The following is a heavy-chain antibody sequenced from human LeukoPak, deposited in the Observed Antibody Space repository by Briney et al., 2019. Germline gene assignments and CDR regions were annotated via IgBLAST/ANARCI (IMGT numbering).Heavy chain of an antibody. CDR1: GFTFSSYW. J-gene: IGHJ4*02. CDR3: ARSNSSGWYYFDY. Sequence: GGSLRLSCAASGFTFSSYWMHWVRQAPGKGLVWVSRIKSDGSDTSNADSVKGRSTISRDNAKNTLYLQMNSLRAEDTAVYYCARSNSSGWYYFDYWGQGTLVTVSS. V-gene: IGHV3-74*01. D-gene: IGHD6-19*01. CDR2: IKSDGSDT.